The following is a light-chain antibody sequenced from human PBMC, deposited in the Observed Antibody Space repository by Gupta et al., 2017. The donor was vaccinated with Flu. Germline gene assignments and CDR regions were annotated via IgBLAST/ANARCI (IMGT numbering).Light chain of an antibody. CDR3: SSYTGSSTL. V-gene: IGLV2-14*01. CDR2: EVN. Sequence: QSALTQPASVSGSPGQSITISCTGTNSDIGSYNYVAWYQQHPGKAPKLMIFEVNNRPSGVSDRFSGSKSGNTASLTISGLQAEGEAHYYCSSYTGSSTLFGGGTKLTVL. J-gene: IGLJ2*01. CDR1: NSDIGSYNY.